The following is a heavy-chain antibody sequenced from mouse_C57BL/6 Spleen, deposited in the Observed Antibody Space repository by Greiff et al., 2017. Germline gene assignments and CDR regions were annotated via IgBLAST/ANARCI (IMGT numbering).Heavy chain of an antibody. D-gene: IGHD3-2*02. CDR2: IYPGDGDT. Sequence: QVQLQQSGPELVKPGASVKISCKASGYAFRSSWMNWVKQRPGKGLEWIGRIYPGDGDTNYNGKFKGKATLTADKSSSTAYMQLSSLTSEDSAVYFCARRLYFDYWGQGTTLTVSS. CDR3: ARRLYFDY. V-gene: IGHV1-82*01. J-gene: IGHJ2*01. CDR1: GYAFRSSW.